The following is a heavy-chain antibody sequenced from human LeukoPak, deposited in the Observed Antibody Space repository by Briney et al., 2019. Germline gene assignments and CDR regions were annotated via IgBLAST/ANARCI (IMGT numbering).Heavy chain of an antibody. Sequence: PSQTLSLTCTVSGGSIGSGDYYWGWIRQPPGKGLEWIRSIDYSGSTWYNAPLKNRVTISVDTSKSQFSLKLSSVTAADTAVYYCARHDPWDYWGQGTLVTVSS. CDR3: ARHDPWDY. CDR1: GGSIGSGDYY. V-gene: IGHV4-39*01. J-gene: IGHJ4*02. CDR2: IDYSGST.